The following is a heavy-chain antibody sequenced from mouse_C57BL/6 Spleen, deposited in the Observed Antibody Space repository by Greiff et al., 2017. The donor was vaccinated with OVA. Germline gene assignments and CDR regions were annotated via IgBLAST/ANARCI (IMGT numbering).Heavy chain of an antibody. V-gene: IGHV5-4*01. CDR2: ISDGGSYT. CDR3: TREFGDY. J-gene: IGHJ2*01. CDR1: GFTFSSYA. Sequence: VQLKESGGGLVKPGGSLKLSCAASGFTFSSYAMSWVRQTPEKRLEWVATISDGGSYTYYPDNVKGRFTISRDNAKNNLYLQMSSLKSEDTAMYYCTREFGDYWGQGTTLTVSS.